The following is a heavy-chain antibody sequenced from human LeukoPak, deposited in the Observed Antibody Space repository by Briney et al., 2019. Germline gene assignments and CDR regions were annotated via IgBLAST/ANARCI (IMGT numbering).Heavy chain of an antibody. J-gene: IGHJ4*02. CDR2: ISSSSSYI. CDR1: GFTFSTSG. CDR3: AANGITMIA. D-gene: IGHD3-22*01. V-gene: IGHV3-21*01. Sequence: PGGSLRLSCAASGFTFSTSGMHWVRQAPGKGLEWVSSISSSSSYIYYADSVKGRFTISRDNAKNSLYLQMNSLRAEDTAVYYCAANGITMIAWGQGTLVTVSS.